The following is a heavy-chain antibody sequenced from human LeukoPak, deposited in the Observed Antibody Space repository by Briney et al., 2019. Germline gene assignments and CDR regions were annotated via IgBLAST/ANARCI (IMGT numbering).Heavy chain of an antibody. D-gene: IGHD6-19*01. CDR3: ARGIAVAGTDWFDP. CDR1: GGSISSINW. J-gene: IGHJ5*02. V-gene: IGHV4-4*02. Sequence: SGTLSLTCAVSGGSISSINWWSWVRQPPGKGLEWIGEIYHSGSTNYNPALKSRVTISVDKSKNPCSLKLRSVTAADTAVYYCARGIAVAGTDWFDPWGQGTLVTVSS. CDR2: IYHSGST.